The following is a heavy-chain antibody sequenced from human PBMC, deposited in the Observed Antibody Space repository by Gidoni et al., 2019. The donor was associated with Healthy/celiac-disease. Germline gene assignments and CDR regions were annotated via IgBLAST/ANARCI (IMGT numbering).Heavy chain of an antibody. V-gene: IGHV4-4*02. D-gene: IGHD6-13*01. Sequence: EIYHSGSTNYNPSLKSRVTISVDKSKNQFSLKLSSVTAADTAVYYCARDAGSSSLPYWYFDLWGRGTLVTVSS. J-gene: IGHJ2*01. CDR3: ARDAGSSSLPYWYFDL. CDR2: IYHSGST.